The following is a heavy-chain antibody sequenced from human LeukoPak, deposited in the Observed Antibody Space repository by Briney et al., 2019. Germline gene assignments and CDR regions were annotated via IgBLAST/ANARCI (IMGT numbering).Heavy chain of an antibody. CDR3: ARHRSGGYSYGVLDY. J-gene: IGHJ4*02. CDR2: IYYRST. Sequence: SETLSLTCTVSGGSISSYYWSWIRQPPGKGLEWIGYIYYRSTNYNPSLKSRVTISIDTSKNQLSLKLSSVTAADTAVYYCARHRSGGYSYGVLDYWGQGTLVTVSS. V-gene: IGHV4-59*08. D-gene: IGHD5-18*01. CDR1: GGSISSYY.